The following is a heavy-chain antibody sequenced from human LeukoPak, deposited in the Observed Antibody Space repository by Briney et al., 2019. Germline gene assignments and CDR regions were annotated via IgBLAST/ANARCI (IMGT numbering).Heavy chain of an antibody. D-gene: IGHD1-1*01. CDR1: GGSISSYY. Sequence: SETLSLTCTVSGGSISSYYWGWVRQPPGKGLEWIGSMYYRGSTYYNPSLKSRVTISVDTSKNQFSLKLSSVTAADTAVYYCARDAGHQLSRRNYYAMDVWGQGTTVTVSS. J-gene: IGHJ6*02. V-gene: IGHV4-39*07. CDR3: ARDAGHQLSRRNYYAMDV. CDR2: MYYRGST.